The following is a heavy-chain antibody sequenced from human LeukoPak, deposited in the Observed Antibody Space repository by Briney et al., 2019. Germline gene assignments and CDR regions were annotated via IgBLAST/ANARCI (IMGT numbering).Heavy chain of an antibody. J-gene: IGHJ4*02. D-gene: IGHD5-18*01. V-gene: IGHV1-2*02. CDR1: GYTFTGYY. CDR2: INPNSSGT. Sequence: ASVKVSCKASGYTFTGYYMHWVRQAPGQGLEWMGWINPNSSGTNYAQKFQGRATMTRDTSISTAYMELSRLRSDDTAVYYCARVRGYSYVLDYWGQGTLVTVSS. CDR3: ARVRGYSYVLDY.